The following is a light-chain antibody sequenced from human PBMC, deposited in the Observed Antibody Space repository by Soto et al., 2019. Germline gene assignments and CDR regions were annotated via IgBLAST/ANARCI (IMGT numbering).Light chain of an antibody. CDR1: QGISSY. Sequence: IQLTESPSSLSASLGDRVTITCRASQGISSYLAWYQQKPGKAPKLLIYAASTLQSGVPSRFSGSGYGTDFTLTISSLQPEDFATYYCQQLNSYPLTFGQGTRLEIK. CDR3: QQLNSYPLT. V-gene: IGKV1-9*01. CDR2: AAS. J-gene: IGKJ5*01.